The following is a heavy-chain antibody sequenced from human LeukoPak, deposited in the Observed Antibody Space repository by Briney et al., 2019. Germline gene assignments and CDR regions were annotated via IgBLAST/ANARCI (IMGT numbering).Heavy chain of an antibody. CDR2: IKSKTDGETR. D-gene: IGHD3-16*01. CDR1: GFTFSNAW. Sequence: GGSLRLSCTASGFTFSNAWMSWVRQTPGKGLEWVGRIKSKTDGETRDYAGSVKDRFTISRDDSNNTLYLQMNSLKTEDTAIYYCITWRSADFDVWGQGTMVTVSS. CDR3: ITWRSADFDV. V-gene: IGHV3-15*01. J-gene: IGHJ3*01.